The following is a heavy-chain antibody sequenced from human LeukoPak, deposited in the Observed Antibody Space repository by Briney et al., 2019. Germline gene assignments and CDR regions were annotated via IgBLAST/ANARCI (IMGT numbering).Heavy chain of an antibody. CDR2: IIPIFGTA. V-gene: IGHV1-69*13. CDR1: GGTFSSYA. J-gene: IGHJ2*01. D-gene: IGHD3-22*01. CDR3: ARAAPYYYDSSGDWYFDL. Sequence: ASVKVSCKASGGTFSSYAIGWVRQAPGQGLEWMGGIIPIFGTANYAQKFQGRVTITADESTSTAYMELSSLRSEDTAVYYCARAAPYYYDSSGDWYFDLWGRGTLVTVSS.